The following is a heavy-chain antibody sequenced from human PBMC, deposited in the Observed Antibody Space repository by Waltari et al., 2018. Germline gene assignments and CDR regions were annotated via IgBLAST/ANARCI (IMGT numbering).Heavy chain of an antibody. CDR3: ARSDYCTGGNCYLHY. V-gene: IGHV5-51*03. J-gene: IGHJ4*02. Sequence: EVQLVQSGAEVKKPGESLKISCKGSGYNFTNYWIGWVRQMPGKGLEGMGFIYPGDSDTKYSPSCQGQVTLSADKSISTAYLQWSSLKASDTAMYYCARSDYCTGGNCYLHYWGQGTLVTVSS. CDR1: GYNFTNYW. CDR2: IYPGDSDT. D-gene: IGHD2-15*01.